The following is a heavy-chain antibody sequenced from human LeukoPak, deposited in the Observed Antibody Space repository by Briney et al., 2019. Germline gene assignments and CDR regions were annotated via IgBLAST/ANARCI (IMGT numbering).Heavy chain of an antibody. D-gene: IGHD2/OR15-2a*01. CDR3: ARTFYDTLDSDAFDF. J-gene: IGHJ3*01. Sequence: ASVTVSCKASGYTSTVYYMHWVRQAPGQGLEWMGWINPDSGGTNNAQKFQGRVTMTRDTSISTAYMELSRLRSDDTAVYYCARTFYDTLDSDAFDFWGQGTMVIVSS. CDR1: GYTSTVYY. CDR2: INPDSGGT. V-gene: IGHV1-2*02.